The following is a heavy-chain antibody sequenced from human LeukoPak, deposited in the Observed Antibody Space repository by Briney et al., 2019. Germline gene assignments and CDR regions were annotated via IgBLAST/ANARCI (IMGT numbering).Heavy chain of an antibody. CDR2: IIPIFGTA. CDR1: GGTFSSYA. CDR3: ARALRGLRYFDWGPSFDY. Sequence: ASVKVSCKASGGTFSSYAISWVRQAPGQGLEWMGGIIPIFGTANYAQKFQGRVTITADESTSTAYMELSSLRSEDTAVYYCARALRGLRYFDWGPSFDYWGQGTLVTVSS. V-gene: IGHV1-69*13. D-gene: IGHD3-9*01. J-gene: IGHJ4*02.